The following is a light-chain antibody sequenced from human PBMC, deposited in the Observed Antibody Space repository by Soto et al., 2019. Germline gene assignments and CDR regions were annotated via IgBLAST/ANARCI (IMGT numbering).Light chain of an antibody. CDR3: SSYTSSSSHYV. Sequence: QSVLTQPASVSESPGRSITIYCTGTSSDVGGYKYASWYQQHPGKAPKLMIYEVSTRPSGVSNRFSGSKSGNTASLTISGLQAEDEADYYCSSYTSSSSHYVFGTGTKVTVL. V-gene: IGLV2-14*01. CDR2: EVS. J-gene: IGLJ1*01. CDR1: SSDVGGYKY.